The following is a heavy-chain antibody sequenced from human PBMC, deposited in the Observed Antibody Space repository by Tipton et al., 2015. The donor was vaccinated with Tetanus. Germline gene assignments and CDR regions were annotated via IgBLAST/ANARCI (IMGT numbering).Heavy chain of an antibody. CDR1: GASFSDYY. CDR3: AMQADNWFNP. J-gene: IGHJ5*02. V-gene: IGHV4-34*01. CDR2: INHSGNT. Sequence: TLSLTCAVYGASFSDYYWSWIRQAPGKGLEWIGEINHSGNTNHNPSLKSRVTLSVDTSKNQFSLKLNSVTAADTAVYYCAMQADNWFNPWGQGTLVTVSS.